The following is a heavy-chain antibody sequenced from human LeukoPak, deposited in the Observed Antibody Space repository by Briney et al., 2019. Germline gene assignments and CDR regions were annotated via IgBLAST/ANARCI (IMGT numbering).Heavy chain of an antibody. CDR3: AKWGDYDILTGYYVSDF. Sequence: GGSLRLSCAASGFIFRNYAMSWVRQAPGKGLEWVSAITGSGDTTYFADSVKGRFTVSRDNSKNTLYVEMNTLRAEDTAVYYCAKWGDYDILTGYYVSDFWGQGTLVTVSS. D-gene: IGHD3-9*01. CDR1: GFIFRNYA. J-gene: IGHJ4*02. V-gene: IGHV3-23*01. CDR2: ITGSGDTT.